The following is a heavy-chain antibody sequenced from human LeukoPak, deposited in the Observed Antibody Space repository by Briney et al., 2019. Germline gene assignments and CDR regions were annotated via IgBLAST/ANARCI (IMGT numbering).Heavy chain of an antibody. CDR1: GYTFTSYD. CDR2: MNPNSGNT. CDR3: ARGLSRRYGVRTVTTAMYYFDY. J-gene: IGHJ4*02. D-gene: IGHD4-17*01. V-gene: IGHV1-8*01. Sequence: GASVKVSCKASGYTFTSYDINWVRQATGQGLEWMGWMNPNSGNTGYAQKFQGRVTMTRNTSISTAYMELSSLRSEDTAVYYCARGLSRRYGVRTVTTAMYYFDYWGQGTLVTVSS.